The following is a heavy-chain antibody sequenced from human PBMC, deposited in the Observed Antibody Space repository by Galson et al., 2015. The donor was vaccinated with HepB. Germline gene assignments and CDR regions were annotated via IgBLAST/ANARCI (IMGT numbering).Heavy chain of an antibody. Sequence: SLRLSCAASGFTFSSYSMNWVRQAPGKGLEWVSSISSSSYIYYADSVKGRFTISRDNAKNSLYLQMNSLRAEDTAVYYCARGITIFGVAPERDYYYYMDVWGKGTTVTVSS. V-gene: IGHV3-21*01. CDR3: ARGITIFGVAPERDYYYYMDV. J-gene: IGHJ6*03. D-gene: IGHD3-3*01. CDR2: ISSSSYI. CDR1: GFTFSSYS.